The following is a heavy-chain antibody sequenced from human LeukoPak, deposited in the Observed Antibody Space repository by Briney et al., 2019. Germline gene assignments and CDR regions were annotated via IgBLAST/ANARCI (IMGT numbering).Heavy chain of an antibody. V-gene: IGHV4-39*01. Sequence: PSETLPLTCTVSDGSISSSSFYWAWVRLPPGKGLEWIGSIHYGGITYYSPSLRSRVTISVDTSKDQFSLKLSSLTAADTALYYCARHIDYGDYHFDFWGQGTQVTVSS. D-gene: IGHD4-17*01. CDR1: DGSISSSSFY. CDR3: ARHIDYGDYHFDF. J-gene: IGHJ4*02. CDR2: IHYGGIT.